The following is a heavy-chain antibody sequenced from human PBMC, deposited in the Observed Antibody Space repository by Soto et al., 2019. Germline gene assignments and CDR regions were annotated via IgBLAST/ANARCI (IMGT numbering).Heavy chain of an antibody. CDR3: AKDKGGRYCSRTSCLYSFDY. J-gene: IGHJ4*01. D-gene: IGHD2-2*01. V-gene: IGHV3-23*01. CDR1: GFTFSTYA. Sequence: LRLSCTASGFTFSTYAMSWVRQAPGKGLEWVSTISDSGSTYYADSVKGRFTISRDNSKNTLYLEMNSLRAEDTAVYYCAKDKGGRYCSRTSCLYSFDYWGQGTLVTVSS. CDR2: ISDSGST.